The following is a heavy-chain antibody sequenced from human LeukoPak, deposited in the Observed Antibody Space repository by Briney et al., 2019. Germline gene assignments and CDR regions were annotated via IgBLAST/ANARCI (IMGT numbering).Heavy chain of an antibody. Sequence: GGSLRLSCAASGFTFSNYWMHWVHQAPGKGLVWVSRINSDGSTTTYADSVKGRFTISRDNAKNTLYLQMNSLRAEDTAVYYCARGNNPSWGGYWGQGTLVTVSS. V-gene: IGHV3-74*01. CDR3: ARGNNPSWGGY. CDR1: GFTFSNYW. D-gene: IGHD1/OR15-1a*01. J-gene: IGHJ4*02. CDR2: INSDGSTT.